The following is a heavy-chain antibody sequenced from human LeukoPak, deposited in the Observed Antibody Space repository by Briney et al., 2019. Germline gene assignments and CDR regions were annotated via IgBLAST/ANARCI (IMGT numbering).Heavy chain of an antibody. CDR3: ATPNYYDSSGYYSDDY. J-gene: IGHJ4*02. V-gene: IGHV3-30*03. CDR2: ISYDGSNK. Sequence: GGSLRLSCAASGFTFSRYGMHWVRQAPGKGLEWVAVISYDGSNKYYADSVKGRFTISRDNSKNTLYLQMNSLRAEDTAVYYCATPNYYDSSGYYSDDYWGQGTLVTVSS. D-gene: IGHD3-22*01. CDR1: GFTFSRYG.